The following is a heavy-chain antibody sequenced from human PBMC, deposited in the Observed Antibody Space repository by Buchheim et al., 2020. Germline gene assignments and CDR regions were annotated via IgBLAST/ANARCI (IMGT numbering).Heavy chain of an antibody. CDR2: VYHSGST. Sequence: QVQLQESGPGLVRPSHTLSLTCTVSGGSTNSGDYYWSWIRQPPGKGLEWIGYVYHSGSTFYNPSLKPRITISVDTSKNQFSLQLNSVTAADTAVYYCARGTDYGDYGKFDFWGQGTL. CDR3: ARGTDYGDYGKFDF. J-gene: IGHJ4*02. CDR1: GGSTNSGDYY. V-gene: IGHV4-30-4*01. D-gene: IGHD4-17*01.